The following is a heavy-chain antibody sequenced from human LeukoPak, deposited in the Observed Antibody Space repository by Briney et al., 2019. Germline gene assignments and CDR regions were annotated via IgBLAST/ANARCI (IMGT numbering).Heavy chain of an antibody. D-gene: IGHD5-24*01. Sequence: SETLSLTCTVSGGSISPYYWSWIRQPPGKGLEWIGYVYYSGSTNYDPSLKSRVTMSVDASKNQFSLKLGSVTAADTAVYYCAEYIRRSGAYNFDFWGQGTLVTVSS. V-gene: IGHV4-59*01. CDR3: AEYIRRSGAYNFDF. CDR2: VYYSGST. CDR1: GGSISPYY. J-gene: IGHJ4*02.